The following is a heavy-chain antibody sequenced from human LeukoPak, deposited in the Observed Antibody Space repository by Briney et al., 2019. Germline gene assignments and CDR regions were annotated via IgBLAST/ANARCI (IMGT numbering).Heavy chain of an antibody. J-gene: IGHJ6*03. D-gene: IGHD5-24*01. V-gene: IGHV4-39*01. CDR3: ARHQGGDGYNYYYYYMDV. CDR1: GGSISSSSYY. Sequence: PSETLSLTCTVSGGSISSSSYYWGWIRRPPGKGLEWIGSIYYSGSTYYKPSLRSRVTISVDTSKSQFSLKLSSVTAADTAVYYCARHQGGDGYNYYYYYMDVWGKGTTVTVSS. CDR2: IYYSGST.